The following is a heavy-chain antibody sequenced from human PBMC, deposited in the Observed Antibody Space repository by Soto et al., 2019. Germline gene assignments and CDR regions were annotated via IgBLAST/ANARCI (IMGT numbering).Heavy chain of an antibody. D-gene: IGHD3-16*01. V-gene: IGHV3-21*01. CDR2: ISSTTHYI. CDR3: AREQERSYGA. CDR1: GFSFSDYS. Sequence: EVQLVESGGGLVKPGGSLRLSCAASGFSFSDYSMNWVRQAPGKGLEWVSSISSTTHYIYYADSVKGRFTISRDNAKNSLYLQMNSLRVEDTAVYYCAREQERSYGAWGQGTLVAVSS. J-gene: IGHJ4*02.